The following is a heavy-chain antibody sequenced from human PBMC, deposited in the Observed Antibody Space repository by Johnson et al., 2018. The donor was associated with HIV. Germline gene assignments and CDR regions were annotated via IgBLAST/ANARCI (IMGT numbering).Heavy chain of an antibody. V-gene: IGHV3-30*03. CDR1: GFTFSSYG. Sequence: QVQLVESGGGVVQPGRSLRLSCAASGFTFSSYGMHWVRQAPGKGLEWVAVISYDGSNKYYADSVKGRFTISRDNSKNTLYLQMNSLRGDDTAVYYCARACRDGYTCDVYDIWGQGTMLTVSS. D-gene: IGHD5-24*01. CDR2: ISYDGSNK. J-gene: IGHJ3*02. CDR3: ARACRDGYTCDVYDI.